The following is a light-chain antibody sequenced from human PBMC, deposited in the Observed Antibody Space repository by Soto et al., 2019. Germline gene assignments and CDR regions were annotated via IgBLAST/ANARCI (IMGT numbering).Light chain of an antibody. CDR3: QRYNSYSWT. V-gene: IGKV1-5*03. CDR2: KAS. J-gene: IGKJ1*01. Sequence: DIQMTQSPSTLSASVGDRVTITCRASQSISSWLAWYQQKPGKVPKILIYKASSLESVVPTRFSGSGPVTEFTLTISSLQPDDFATDSCQRYNSYSWTFGQGTKVEIK. CDR1: QSISSW.